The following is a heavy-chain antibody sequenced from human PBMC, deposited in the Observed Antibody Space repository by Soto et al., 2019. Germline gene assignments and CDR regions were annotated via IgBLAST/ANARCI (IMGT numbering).Heavy chain of an antibody. V-gene: IGHV3-23*01. J-gene: IGHJ6*02. D-gene: IGHD2-15*01. CDR3: AKVPLVQGYCSGGSCYQYYYYYYGMDV. Sequence: EVQLLESGGGLVQPGGSLRLSCAASGFTLSSYAMSWVRQAPGKGLEWVSAISGSGGSTYYADSVKGRFTISRDNSKNTLYLQMNSLRAEDTAVYYCAKVPLVQGYCSGGSCYQYYYYYYGMDVWGQGTTVTVSS. CDR2: ISGSGGST. CDR1: GFTLSSYA.